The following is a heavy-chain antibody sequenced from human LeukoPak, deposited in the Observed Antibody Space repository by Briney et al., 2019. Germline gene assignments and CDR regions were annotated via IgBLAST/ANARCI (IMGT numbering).Heavy chain of an antibody. CDR1: GFTLSSSW. V-gene: IGHV3-74*01. CDR3: AKMKVHPLPKYYMDV. CDR2: VSPDGNLA. D-gene: IGHD1-26*01. Sequence: GGSLRLSCAGSGFTLSSSWMHWVRQAPGKGPVWVAHVSPDGNLANYADSVKGRFTISRDNSKNTLYLEMNSLRAEDTAIYYCAKMKVHPLPKYYMDVWGQGTTVTVSS. J-gene: IGHJ6*01.